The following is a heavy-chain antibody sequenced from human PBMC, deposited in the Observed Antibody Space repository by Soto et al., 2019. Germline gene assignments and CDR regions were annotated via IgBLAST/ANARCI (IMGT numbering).Heavy chain of an antibody. CDR3: ATTFDP. CDR2: IYYSGST. J-gene: IGHJ5*02. Sequence: QLLESGPGLVKPSETLSLTCTVSGVSISSSSYYLGWIRQPPGKGLEWIGSIYYSGSTYYNQSLKSRVTISVDTSKNQFSLKLSSVTAADTAVYYCATTFDPWGQGTLVTASS. CDR1: GVSISSSSYY. V-gene: IGHV4-39*01.